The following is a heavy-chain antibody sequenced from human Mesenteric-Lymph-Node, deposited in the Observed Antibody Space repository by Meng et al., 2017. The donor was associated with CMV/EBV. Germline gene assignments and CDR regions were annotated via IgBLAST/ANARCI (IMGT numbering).Heavy chain of an antibody. Sequence: GESLKISCAAAGFTFSSYEMNWVRQAPGKGLEWVSYISRSGSDMYYADSVKGRFTISRDNAKNSLFLQMNSLRGEDTAVYYCARALWFTWFDFWGQGTLVTVSS. D-gene: IGHD3-10*01. CDR3: ARALWFTWFDF. J-gene: IGHJ5*01. CDR1: GFTFSSYE. CDR2: ISRSGSDM. V-gene: IGHV3-48*03.